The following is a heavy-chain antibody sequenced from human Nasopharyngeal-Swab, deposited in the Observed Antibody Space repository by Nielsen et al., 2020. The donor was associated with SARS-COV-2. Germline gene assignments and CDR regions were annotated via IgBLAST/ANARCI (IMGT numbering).Heavy chain of an antibody. V-gene: IGHV1-8*01. CDR2: MNPNSGNT. J-gene: IGHJ6*02. Sequence: ASVKVSCKASGYTFTSYDINWVRQATGHGLEWMGWMNPNSGNTGYAQKFQGRVTMTRNTSISTAYMELSSLRSEDTAVYYCARFSRYYYYYGMDVWGQGTTVTVSS. CDR3: ARFSRYYYYYGMDV. CDR1: GYTFTSYD. D-gene: IGHD2/OR15-2a*01.